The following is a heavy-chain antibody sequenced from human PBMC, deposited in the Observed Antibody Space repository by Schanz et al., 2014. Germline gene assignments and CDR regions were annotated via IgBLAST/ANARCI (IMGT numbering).Heavy chain of an antibody. CDR3: ARDRRRYCSTASCLHDNWFDP. CDR2: INPSGGST. J-gene: IGHJ5*02. V-gene: IGHV1-46*01. Sequence: QVQVEQSGPEVKKPGASVTVSCQASGYTFSFTSYNVHWVRQAPGQGLEWMGMINPSGGSTTYAQKFQGRVTMTRDTSTSTVYMELSSLRSEDTAVYYCARDRRRYCSTASCLHDNWFDPWGQGTLVIVSS. D-gene: IGHD2-2*01. CDR1: GYTFSFTSYN.